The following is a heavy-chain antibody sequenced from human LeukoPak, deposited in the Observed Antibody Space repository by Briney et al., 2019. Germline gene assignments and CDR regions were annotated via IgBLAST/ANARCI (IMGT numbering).Heavy chain of an antibody. V-gene: IGHV4-34*01. CDR1: GGSFSGYY. Sequence: SETLSLTCAVYGGSFSGYYWSWIRQPPGKGLEWIGEINHSGSTNYNPSLKSRVTISVDTSKNQFSLKLSSVTAADTAVYYCARGLRERITMIVVVSGLDYWGQGTLVTVSS. D-gene: IGHD3-22*01. J-gene: IGHJ4*02. CDR2: INHSGST. CDR3: ARGLRERITMIVVVSGLDY.